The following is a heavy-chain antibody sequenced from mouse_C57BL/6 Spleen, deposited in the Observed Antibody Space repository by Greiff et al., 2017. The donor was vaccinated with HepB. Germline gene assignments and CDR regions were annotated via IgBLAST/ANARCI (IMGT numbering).Heavy chain of an antibody. CDR2: IDPETGGT. D-gene: IGHD1-1*01. CDR3: TRVDYYGSSLDY. Sequence: VQGVESGAELVRPGASVTLSCKASGYTFTDYEMHWVKQTPVHGLEWIGAIDPETGGTAYNQKFKGKAILTADKSSSTAYMELRSLTSEDSAVYYCTRVDYYGSSLDYWGQGTTLTVSS. CDR1: GYTFTDYE. V-gene: IGHV1-15*01. J-gene: IGHJ2*01.